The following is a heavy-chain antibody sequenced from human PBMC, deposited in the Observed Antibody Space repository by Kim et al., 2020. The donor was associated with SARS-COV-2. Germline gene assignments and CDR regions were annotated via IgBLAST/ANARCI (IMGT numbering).Heavy chain of an antibody. CDR2: IYYSGST. D-gene: IGHD3-22*01. V-gene: IGHV4-39*01. J-gene: IGHJ5*02. CDR1: GGSISSSSYY. CDR3: ARHKGIRHMIVVVEGWFDP. Sequence: SETLSLTCTVSGGSISSSSYYWGWIRQPPGKGLEWIGSIYYSGSTYYNPSLKSRVTISVDTSKNQFSLKLSSVTAADTAVYYCARHKGIRHMIVVVEGWFDPWGQGTLVTDSS.